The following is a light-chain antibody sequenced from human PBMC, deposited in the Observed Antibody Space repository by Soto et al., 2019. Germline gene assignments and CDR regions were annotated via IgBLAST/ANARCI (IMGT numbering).Light chain of an antibody. J-gene: IGLJ2*01. CDR3: ISYTSSSTLEV. V-gene: IGLV2-14*01. CDR2: DVS. Sequence: QSALTQPASVSGSPGQSITLSCSGTSSDVGGYNYVSWYQQHSGKAPKLMIYDVSNRPSGVSNRFSGSKSGNTASLTISGLQAADEADYYCISYTSSSTLEVFGGGTKVTVL. CDR1: SSDVGGYNY.